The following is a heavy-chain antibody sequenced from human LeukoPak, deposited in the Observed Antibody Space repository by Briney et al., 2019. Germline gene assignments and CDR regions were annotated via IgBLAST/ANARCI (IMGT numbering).Heavy chain of an antibody. CDR2: ISGSGGST. D-gene: IGHD3-22*01. Sequence: GGSLRLSCAASGFTFSSYAVSWVRQAPGKGLEWVSAISGSGGSTYYADSVKGRFTISRDNSKNTLYLQMNSLRAEDTAVYYCAKDYSSGLVPYYFDYWGQGTLVTVSS. CDR3: AKDYSSGLVPYYFDY. V-gene: IGHV3-23*01. J-gene: IGHJ4*02. CDR1: GFTFSSYA.